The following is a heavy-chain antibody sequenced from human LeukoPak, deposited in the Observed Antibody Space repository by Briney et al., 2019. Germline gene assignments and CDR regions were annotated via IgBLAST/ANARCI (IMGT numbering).Heavy chain of an antibody. CDR3: ARGVDSAIDW. D-gene: IGHD3-9*01. Sequence: PGGSLRLSCAASGLTFSSYWMNWVRQAPGKGLEWVANINGDGRDKYYVGSVRGRFTTSRDNADNALYLQMNSLRGDDTALYYCARGVDSAIDWWGQGTLVTVSS. J-gene: IGHJ4*02. CDR2: INGDGRDK. V-gene: IGHV3-7*01. CDR1: GLTFSSYW.